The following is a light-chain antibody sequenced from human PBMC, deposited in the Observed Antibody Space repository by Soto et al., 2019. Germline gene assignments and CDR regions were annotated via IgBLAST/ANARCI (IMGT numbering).Light chain of an antibody. J-gene: IGLJ1*01. CDR2: VVT. V-gene: IGLV2-23*02. CDR3: CSYAGSSTYV. CDR1: SSDIGSYTL. Sequence: QSVLTQPASVSGSPGQSITISCTGTSSDIGSYTLVSWYQQHPGKVPKLMIYVVTKRPSGVSDRFSGSKSGNTASLTISGLQAEYEADYYCCSYAGSSTYVFGTGTKVTVL.